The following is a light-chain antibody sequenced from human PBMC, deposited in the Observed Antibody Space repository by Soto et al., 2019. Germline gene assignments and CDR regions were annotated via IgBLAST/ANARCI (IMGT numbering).Light chain of an antibody. CDR3: CSYASSYTV. V-gene: IGLV2-11*01. J-gene: IGLJ2*01. Sequence: QSALTQPRSVSGSPGQSVTISCTGTSSDVGGYNYVSWYQQHPGKAPKLTIYDVSKRPSGVPDRFSGSKSGNTASLTISGLQAEDEADYYCCSYASSYTVFGGGTKLTVL. CDR1: SSDVGGYNY. CDR2: DVS.